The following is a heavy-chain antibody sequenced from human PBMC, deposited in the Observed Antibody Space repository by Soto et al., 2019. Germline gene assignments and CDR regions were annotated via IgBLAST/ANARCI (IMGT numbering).Heavy chain of an antibody. CDR1: GFTFSSYE. J-gene: IGHJ3*02. Sequence: EVQLVESGGGLVQPGGSLRLSCAASGFTFSSYEMNWVRQAPGKGLEWVSYISSSGSTIYYADSVKGRFTISRDNAKNSLYLQMNSLRDEDTAVYYCAREEWEPQNAFDIWGQGTMVTVSS. CDR2: ISSSGSTI. CDR3: AREEWEPQNAFDI. V-gene: IGHV3-48*03. D-gene: IGHD1-26*01.